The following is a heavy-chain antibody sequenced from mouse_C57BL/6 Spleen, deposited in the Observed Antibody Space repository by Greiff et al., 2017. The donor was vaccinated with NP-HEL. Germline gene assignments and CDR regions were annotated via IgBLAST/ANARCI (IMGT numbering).Heavy chain of an antibody. D-gene: IGHD2-5*01. J-gene: IGHJ3*01. CDR2: INPNNGGT. Sequence: EVQLQQSGPELVKPGASVKIPCKASGYTFTDYNMDWVKQSHGKSLEWIGDINPNNGGTIYNQKFKGKATLTVDKSSSTAYMELRSLTSEETAVYYGARTGSYYSNYVGFAYWGQGTLVTVSA. V-gene: IGHV1-18*01. CDR1: GYTFTDYN. CDR3: ARTGSYYSNYVGFAY.